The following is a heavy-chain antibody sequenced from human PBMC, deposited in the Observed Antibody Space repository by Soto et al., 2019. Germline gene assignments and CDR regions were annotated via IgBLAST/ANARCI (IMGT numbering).Heavy chain of an antibody. CDR1: GFAISRGYY. V-gene: IGHV4-38-2*02. CDR3: AREKVGTTFFDN. Sequence: SETLSLTCSVSGFAISRGYYWSWVRQPPGKGLEWIGSIYPSVSSYHNPSLATRLRLSIDTSKNQFTLNLTSVTAADTALYFCAREKVGTTFFDNWGQGIQVTV. CDR2: IYPSVSS. D-gene: IGHD1-1*01. J-gene: IGHJ4*02.